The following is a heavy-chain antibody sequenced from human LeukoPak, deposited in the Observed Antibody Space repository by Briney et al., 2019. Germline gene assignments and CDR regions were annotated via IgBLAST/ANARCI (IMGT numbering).Heavy chain of an antibody. Sequence: GASVKVSCKASGYTFSSYGISWVRQAPGQGLEWMGWISAYNGNTNYAQKLQGRVTMTTDTSTSTAYMELRSLRSDDTAVYYCAKTNDYDFWSGYYGGMFDYWGQGTLVTVSS. CDR2: ISAYNGNT. V-gene: IGHV1-18*01. D-gene: IGHD3-3*01. CDR1: GYTFSSYG. J-gene: IGHJ4*02. CDR3: AKTNDYDFWSGYYGGMFDY.